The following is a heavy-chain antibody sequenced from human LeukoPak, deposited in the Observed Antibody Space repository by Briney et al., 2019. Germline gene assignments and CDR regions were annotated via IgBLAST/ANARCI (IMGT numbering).Heavy chain of an antibody. J-gene: IGHJ3*02. CDR1: GDSISSGGYY. Sequence: SQTLSLTCTVSGDSISSGGYYWSWIRQPPGKRLEWIGRISYTGHTYYNPSLRSRLTISVDTSKNHFSLKLSSVPAADTSVYYCARDYYDASGYHYEKAFDIWGQGTMVTVSS. D-gene: IGHD3-22*01. CDR2: ISYTGHT. V-gene: IGHV4-31*03. CDR3: ARDYYDASGYHYEKAFDI.